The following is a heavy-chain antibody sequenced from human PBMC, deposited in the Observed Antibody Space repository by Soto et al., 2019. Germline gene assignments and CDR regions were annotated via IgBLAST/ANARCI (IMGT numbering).Heavy chain of an antibody. J-gene: IGHJ5*02. CDR1: GGSISSYY. D-gene: IGHD3-10*01. Sequence: SETLSLTCTVSGGSISSYYWSWIRQPPGKGLEWIGYIYYSGSTKFNPSLKSRVTISVDTSKNQFSLKLSSVTAADTAVYYCARLGSYGSGSYVWENWFDPWGPGTLVTVST. V-gene: IGHV4-59*08. CDR3: ARLGSYGSGSYVWENWFDP. CDR2: IYYSGST.